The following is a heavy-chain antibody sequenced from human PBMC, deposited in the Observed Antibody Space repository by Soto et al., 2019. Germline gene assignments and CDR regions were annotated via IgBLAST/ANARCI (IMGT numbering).Heavy chain of an antibody. J-gene: IGHJ4*02. V-gene: IGHV4-61*01. CDR3: ARGTYYYDSSGYDY. Sequence: TLSLTCTVSGGSVSSGSYYWSWIRQPPGKGLEWIGYIYYSGSTNYNPSLKSRVTISVDTSKNQFSLKLSSVTAADTAVYYCARGTYYYDSSGYDYWGQGTLGNGS. D-gene: IGHD3-22*01. CDR2: IYYSGST. CDR1: GGSVSSGSYY.